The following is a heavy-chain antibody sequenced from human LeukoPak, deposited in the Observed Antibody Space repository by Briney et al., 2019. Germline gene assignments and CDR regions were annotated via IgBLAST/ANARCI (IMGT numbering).Heavy chain of an antibody. Sequence: SETLSLTCTVSGGSISRSRYYWGWIRQPPGKGLEWIGSIYHSGSTYYNPSLKSRVTISVDTSKNQFSLKLSSVTAADTAVYYCARAPMLRGVMDYNWFDSWGQGTLVTVSS. CDR2: IYHSGST. V-gene: IGHV4-39*01. D-gene: IGHD3-10*01. J-gene: IGHJ5*01. CDR1: GGSISRSRYY. CDR3: ARAPMLRGVMDYNWFDS.